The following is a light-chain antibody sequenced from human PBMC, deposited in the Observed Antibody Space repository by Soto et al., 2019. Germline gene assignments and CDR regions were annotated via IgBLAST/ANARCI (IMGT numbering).Light chain of an antibody. CDR3: SSYSDTSTFAV. Sequence: QSVLTQPASVSGSPGQSITISCTGTSSDVGGYDFVSWYQQHPGRAPKLMIYDVINRPSGVSNRFSGSKSGNTASLTISGLQAEDEADYYCSSYSDTSTFAVFGGGTKVTVL. V-gene: IGLV2-14*03. CDR1: SSDVGGYDF. J-gene: IGLJ2*01. CDR2: DVI.